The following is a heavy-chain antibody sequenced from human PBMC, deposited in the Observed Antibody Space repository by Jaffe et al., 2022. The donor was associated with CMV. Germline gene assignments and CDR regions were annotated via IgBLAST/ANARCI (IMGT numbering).Heavy chain of an antibody. CDR1: GFTFTTYG. J-gene: IGHJ4*02. V-gene: IGHV3-21*01. Sequence: EVQLVESGGGLVKPGGSLKLSCAASGFTFTTYGMNWVRQAPGKGLEWVSTISSSGKYIYYADSVKGRFTISRDNAENSLYLQMNNLRGEDTAVYYCARGYNWNYGPEDYWGQGTLVTVSS. CDR3: ARGYNWNYGPEDY. D-gene: IGHD1-7*01. CDR2: ISSSGKYI.